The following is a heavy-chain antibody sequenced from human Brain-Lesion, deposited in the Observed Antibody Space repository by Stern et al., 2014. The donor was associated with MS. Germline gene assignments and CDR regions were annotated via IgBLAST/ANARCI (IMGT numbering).Heavy chain of an antibody. D-gene: IGHD3-3*01. CDR2: IMDRGIEI. CDR1: GFTFGNYS. Sequence: QLVQSGGGLVQPGGSLTISCTAPGFTFGNYSMTLVRQAPGKGLEWVAHIMDRGIEIHYVDSVKVRLTISRDNARYSFYLQMNSLRVEDTALYYCARVYNTIYGIVTQRGSGMDVWGQGTTVIVSS. V-gene: IGHV3-7*01. J-gene: IGHJ6*02. CDR3: ARVYNTIYGIVTQRGSGMDV.